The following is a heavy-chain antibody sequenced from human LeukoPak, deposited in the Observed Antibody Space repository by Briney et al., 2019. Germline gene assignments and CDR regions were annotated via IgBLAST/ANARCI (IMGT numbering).Heavy chain of an antibody. V-gene: IGHV6-1*01. Sequence: SQTLSLTCAISGDSVSSNRAAWNWIRRSPSRGLEWLGRTYYRSKWYNDYAVSVKSRIIVNPDTSKNQFSLQLNSVTPEDTAVYYCARELWTTVTTSNYYYYGMDAWGQGTTVTVS. CDR1: GDSVSSNRAA. CDR3: ARELWTTVTTSNYYYYGMDA. J-gene: IGHJ6*02. CDR2: TYYRSKWYN. D-gene: IGHD4-17*01.